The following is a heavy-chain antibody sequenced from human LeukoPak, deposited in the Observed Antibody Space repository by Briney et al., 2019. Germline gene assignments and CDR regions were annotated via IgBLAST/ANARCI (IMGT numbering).Heavy chain of an antibody. J-gene: IGHJ6*02. CDR2: ISGYNGNT. D-gene: IGHD5-18*01. CDR3: ARGYSYGSDYYYGMDV. V-gene: IGHV1-18*01. Sequence: ASVKVSCKASGYTFTSYGVSWVRQAPGQGLEWMGWISGYNGNTKYAQKVQGRVTMTTDTSTGTAYMELRSLRSDDTAVYYCARGYSYGSDYYYGMDVCGQGTTVTVSS. CDR1: GYTFTSYG.